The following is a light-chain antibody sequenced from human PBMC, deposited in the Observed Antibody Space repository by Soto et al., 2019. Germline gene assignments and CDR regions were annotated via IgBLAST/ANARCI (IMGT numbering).Light chain of an antibody. J-gene: IGKJ4*02. CDR3: QQADTFPLT. CDR1: QDISNW. CDR2: AAS. Sequence: DIQMTQSPSFVSASVGDTVTITCRASQDISNWLAWYQQKPGKAPTFLIFAASNLHSGVPSRFSGSGSWIDFTLTISSLQPEDFASYYCQQADTFPLTFGGGTKVESK. V-gene: IGKV1-12*01.